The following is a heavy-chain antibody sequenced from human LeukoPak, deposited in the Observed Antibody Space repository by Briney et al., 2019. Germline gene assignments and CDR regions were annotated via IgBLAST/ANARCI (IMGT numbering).Heavy chain of an antibody. CDR3: ARAQTITGYYYYYYGMDV. V-gene: IGHV1-8*01. Sequence: VASVKVSCKASGYTFTSYDINWVRQATGQGLEWMGWMNPNSGNTGYAQKFQGRVTMTRNTSISTAYMELSSLRSEDTAVYYCARAQTITGYYYYYYGMDVWGQGTTVTVSS. CDR1: GYTFTSYD. D-gene: IGHD3-3*01. J-gene: IGHJ6*02. CDR2: MNPNSGNT.